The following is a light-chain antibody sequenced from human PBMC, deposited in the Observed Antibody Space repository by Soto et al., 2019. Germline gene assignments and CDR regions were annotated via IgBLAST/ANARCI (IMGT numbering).Light chain of an antibody. CDR2: EVT. Sequence: QSALTQPPSASGSPGQSVTISCTGTSSDVGAYKYVSWYQQYPGKAPKLMIYEVTKRPSGVSDRFSGSKSGNTASLTVSGLQAEDEADYYCTSYVGNDIWVFGGGTKVT. V-gene: IGLV2-8*01. J-gene: IGLJ3*02. CDR3: TSYVGNDIWV. CDR1: SSDVGAYKY.